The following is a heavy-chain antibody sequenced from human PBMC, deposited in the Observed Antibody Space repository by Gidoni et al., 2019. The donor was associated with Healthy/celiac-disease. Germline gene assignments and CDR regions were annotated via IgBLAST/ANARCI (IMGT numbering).Heavy chain of an antibody. J-gene: IGHJ4*02. Sequence: EVHLVESGGGLVQPAGSLRLSCAASVFTFSSYAMSWVRQAPGKGLEWVSAISGSGGSTYYAEAVKGRFTISRDNSKNTLYLQMNSLRAEDTAVYYCAKAYYDFWSGYSDWGQGTLVTVSS. V-gene: IGHV3-23*04. CDR1: VFTFSSYA. D-gene: IGHD3-3*01. CDR2: ISGSGGST. CDR3: AKAYYDFWSGYSD.